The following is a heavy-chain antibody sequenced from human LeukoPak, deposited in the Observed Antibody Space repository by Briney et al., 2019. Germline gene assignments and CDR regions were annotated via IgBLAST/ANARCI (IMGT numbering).Heavy chain of an antibody. CDR2: IDPKGGNT. CDR1: GFTFRSYS. V-gene: IGHV3-64*02. D-gene: IGHD4-17*01. CDR3: AKGSYGDYATLDY. J-gene: IGHJ4*02. Sequence: GGSLRLSCAASGFTFRSYSMHWVRQTPGKGLEYVSAIDPKGGNTYYADSVKGRFTISRDNSKSTLYLQMNSLRAEDTAVYYCAKGSYGDYATLDYWGQGTLVTVSS.